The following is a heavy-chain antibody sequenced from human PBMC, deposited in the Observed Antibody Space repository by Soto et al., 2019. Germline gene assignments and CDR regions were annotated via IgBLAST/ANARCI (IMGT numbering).Heavy chain of an antibody. CDR3: ARIVGATPESFDY. CDR2: IYPGGSDT. Sequence: GESLKISCKGSGYSSISYWIGWVRQMPGKGLEWMGIIYPGGSDTKHSPSFQGQVTISADKSISTAYLQWSSLKASDSAMYYCARIVGATPESFDYWGQGTLGTVSS. D-gene: IGHD1-26*01. CDR1: GYSSISYW. V-gene: IGHV5-51*01. J-gene: IGHJ4*02.